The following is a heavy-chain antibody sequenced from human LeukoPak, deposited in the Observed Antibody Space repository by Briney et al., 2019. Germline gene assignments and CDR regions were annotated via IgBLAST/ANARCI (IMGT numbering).Heavy chain of an antibody. D-gene: IGHD3-10*01. J-gene: IGHJ3*02. Sequence: PGGSLRLSCAASGFTFSSYAMSWVRHAPGKGLGWVSPISGSGGSTYYADSVKGRFTISRDNSKNTLYLQMNSLRAEDTAVYYCAKHYYGSGSYYDAFDIWGQGTMVTVSS. CDR1: GFTFSSYA. CDR2: ISGSGGST. V-gene: IGHV3-23*01. CDR3: AKHYYGSGSYYDAFDI.